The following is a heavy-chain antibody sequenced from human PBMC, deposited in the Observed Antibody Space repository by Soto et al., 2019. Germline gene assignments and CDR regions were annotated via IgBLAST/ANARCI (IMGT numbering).Heavy chain of an antibody. V-gene: IGHV1-69*01. J-gene: IGHJ6*02. D-gene: IGHD2-8*01. CDR3: ASAGDCTSGVCYTPYYYYGMDV. CDR2: IIPIFGTA. CDR1: GGTFSSYA. Sequence: QVQLVQSGAEVKKPGSSVKVSCKASGGTFSSYAISWVRQAPGQGLEWMGGIIPIFGTANYAQKFQGRVTITAAESTSTAYMELSSLRSEDTAVYYCASAGDCTSGVCYTPYYYYGMDVWGQGTTVTVSS.